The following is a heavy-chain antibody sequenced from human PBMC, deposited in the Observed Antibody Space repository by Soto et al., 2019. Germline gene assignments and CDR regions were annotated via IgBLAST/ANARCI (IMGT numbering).Heavy chain of an antibody. CDR2: VWFNGRNE. J-gene: IGHJ4*02. CDR1: GFTFSSYG. D-gene: IGHD2-21*02. V-gene: IGHV3-33*01. CDR3: AGALGGCSDGGCYSFAY. Sequence: QVRLVESGGGVVQPENSLRLSCAASGFTFSSYGMHWVRQAPGKGLEWVAIVWFNGRNEFYADSGEGRFTISRDNPKNRLCLQMKSLRAGDTVMYYCAGALGGCSDGGCYSFAYWGQGALVTVSS.